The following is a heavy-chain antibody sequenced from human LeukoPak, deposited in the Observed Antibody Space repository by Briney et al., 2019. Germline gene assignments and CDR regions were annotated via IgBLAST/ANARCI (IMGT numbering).Heavy chain of an antibody. J-gene: IGHJ6*02. D-gene: IGHD6-6*01. CDR3: AARLSSMNYYGMDV. V-gene: IGHV1-58*02. CDR1: GFTFTSSA. Sequence: SVKVSCKASGFTFTSSAMQWVRQARGQRLEWIGWIVVGSGNTNYAQKFQERVTITRDMSTSTAYMELSSLRSGDTAVYYCAARLSSMNYYGMDVWGQGTTVTVSS. CDR2: IVVGSGNT.